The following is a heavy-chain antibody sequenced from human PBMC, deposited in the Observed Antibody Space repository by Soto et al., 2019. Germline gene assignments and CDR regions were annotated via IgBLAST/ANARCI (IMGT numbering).Heavy chain of an antibody. V-gene: IGHV1-69*06. CDR3: ARAGGEMSNPHPYIF. CDR1: GGTFDKYA. D-gene: IGHD3-16*01. Sequence: QVQLVQSGAEVKRPGSSVKVSCKASGGTFDKYAISWVRQAPGQGLEWMGGVIPMFVTANYAQKFQGRLTVNADKSTNTDIREVHSVISDVKYVYCCARAGGEMSNPHPYIFWGRGTKVTVSS. J-gene: IGHJ4*02. CDR2: VIPMFVTA.